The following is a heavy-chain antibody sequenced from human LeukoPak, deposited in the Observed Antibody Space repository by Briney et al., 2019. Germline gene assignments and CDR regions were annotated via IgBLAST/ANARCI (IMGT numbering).Heavy chain of an antibody. CDR2: IIPILGIA. CDR3: ARASGVMSPKPFDY. D-gene: IGHD3-16*01. V-gene: IGHV1-69*04. CDR1: GGTFSSYA. J-gene: IGHJ4*02. Sequence: SVKVSCKASGGTFSSYAISWVRPAPGQGLEWMGRIIPILGIANYAQKFQGRVTITADKSTSTAYMELSSLRSEDTAVYYCARASGVMSPKPFDYWGQGTLVTVSS.